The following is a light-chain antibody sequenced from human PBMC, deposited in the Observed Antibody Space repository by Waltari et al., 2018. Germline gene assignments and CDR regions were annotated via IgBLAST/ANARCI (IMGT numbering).Light chain of an antibody. Sequence: TCRASEDISNWLAWYQQKPVKAPNRLIYATSNLQTGVPARFSGSGSGTEFTRTISSLQPEDFATYYCQQANSFPIPFCPGTKVDIQ. J-gene: IGKJ3*01. CDR1: EDISNW. CDR2: ATS. CDR3: QQANSFPIP. V-gene: IGKV1-12*01.